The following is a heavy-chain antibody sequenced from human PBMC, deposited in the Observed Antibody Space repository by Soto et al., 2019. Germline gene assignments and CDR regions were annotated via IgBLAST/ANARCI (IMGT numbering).Heavy chain of an antibody. D-gene: IGHD4-17*01. CDR2: VYYSGTT. CDR1: GGSVSNKTYY. V-gene: IGHV4-61*01. J-gene: IGHJ4*02. CDR3: ARTTAVPNTLRSRYFFDY. Sequence: SETLYLTCSVSGGSVSNKTYYWSWIRQPPGKRLEWIGYVYYSGTTNYNPSLKSRVTISVDLSKNQFSLRLSSVTTADTALYYCARTTAVPNTLRSRYFFDYWGQGTLVTVSS.